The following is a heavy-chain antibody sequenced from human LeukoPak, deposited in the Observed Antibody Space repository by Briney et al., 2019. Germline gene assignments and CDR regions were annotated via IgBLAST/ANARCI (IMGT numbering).Heavy chain of an antibody. J-gene: IGHJ3*02. CDR3: ARDLWMGLAFDI. CDR2: IYRRGST. Sequence: PGGSLRLSCAASGFTVSSNYMSWVRNDPGEGLEWVSVIYRRGSTYYAASVKGRFTISRDNSKNPLYLQMNSLRAEDTAVYYCARDLWMGLAFDIWGQGTMVTVSS. V-gene: IGHV3-53*01. D-gene: IGHD5-12*01. CDR1: GFTVSSNY.